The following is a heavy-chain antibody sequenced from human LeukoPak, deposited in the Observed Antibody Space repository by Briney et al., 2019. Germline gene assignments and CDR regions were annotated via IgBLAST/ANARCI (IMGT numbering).Heavy chain of an antibody. D-gene: IGHD3-22*01. CDR1: GGSFSGYY. Sequence: SETLSLTCAVYGGSFSGYYWSWIRQPPGKGLEWIGEINHSGSTNYNPSLKSRVTISVDTSKNQFSLKLSSVTAADTAVYYCARGRGYYYESSGYYSWGQGTLVTVSS. CDR2: INHSGST. J-gene: IGHJ4*02. CDR3: ARGRGYYYESSGYYS. V-gene: IGHV4-34*01.